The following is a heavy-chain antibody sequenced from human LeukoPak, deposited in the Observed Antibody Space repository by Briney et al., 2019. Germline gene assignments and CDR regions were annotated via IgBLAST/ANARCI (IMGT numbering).Heavy chain of an antibody. D-gene: IGHD5-12*01. Sequence: EASVKVSCKASGYTFTSYGISLVRQAPGQGLEWMGWISAYNGNTNYAQKLQGRVTMTRNTSISTAYMELSSLRSEDTAVYYCARERYSGYQLMGYYYYGMDVWGQGTTVTVSS. J-gene: IGHJ6*02. V-gene: IGHV1-18*01. CDR3: ARERYSGYQLMGYYYYGMDV. CDR1: GYTFTSYG. CDR2: ISAYNGNT.